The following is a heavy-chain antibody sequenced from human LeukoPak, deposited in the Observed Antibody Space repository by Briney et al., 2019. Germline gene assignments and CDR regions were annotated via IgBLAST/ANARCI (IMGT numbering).Heavy chain of an antibody. CDR2: IYYGGST. V-gene: IGHV4-39*07. D-gene: IGHD2-15*01. J-gene: IGHJ3*02. Sequence: TSETLSLTCTVSGGSISSNSYYWGWIRQPPGKGLEWIGSIYYGGSTYYNPSLKSRVTISVDTSKNQFSLKLSSVTAADTAVYYCARPVVAATTPDTFDIWGQGTMVTVSS. CDR1: GGSISSNSYY. CDR3: ARPVVAATTPDTFDI.